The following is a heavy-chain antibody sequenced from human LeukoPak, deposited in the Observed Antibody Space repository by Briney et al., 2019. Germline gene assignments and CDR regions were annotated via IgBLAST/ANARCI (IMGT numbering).Heavy chain of an antibody. V-gene: IGHV4-59*01. D-gene: IGHD4-17*01. CDR3: ARDHGRTTDYGDYLDRGYFDY. CDR2: IYYSGST. CDR1: GGSISSYY. Sequence: PSETLSLTCTVSGGSISSYYWSWIQQPPGKGLEWIGYIYYSGSTNYNPSLKSRVTISVDTSKNQFSLKLSSVTAADTAVYYCARDHGRTTDYGDYLDRGYFDYWGQGTLVTVSS. J-gene: IGHJ4*02.